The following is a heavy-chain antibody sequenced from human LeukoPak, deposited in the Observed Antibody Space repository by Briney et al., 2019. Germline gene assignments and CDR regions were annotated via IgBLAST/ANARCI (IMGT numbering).Heavy chain of an antibody. J-gene: IGHJ4*02. CDR3: ARCRDRSGYRACPGFDF. D-gene: IGHD3-22*01. CDR1: GDSISGSYY. Sequence: SEILSLTCTVSGDSISGSYYWSWIRQPPGKGLEWIGYIHNSGFTKYNPSLNSRITISVDTSKKQFSLQLTSVTAADAAMYYCARCRDRSGYRACPGFDFWGQGTVDSVSS. CDR2: IHNSGFT. V-gene: IGHV4-59*08.